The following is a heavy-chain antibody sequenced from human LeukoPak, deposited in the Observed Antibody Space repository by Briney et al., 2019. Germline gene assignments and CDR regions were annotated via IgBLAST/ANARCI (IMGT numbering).Heavy chain of an antibody. CDR1: GFTFSSYA. J-gene: IGHJ3*02. Sequence: GGSLRLSCAASGFTFSSYAMTWVRQAPGKGLEWVSSISINSGGTSYADSVKGRFTISRDNSKNTLYLQMNSLRAEDTAVYYCAKDGRGGVPRAFDIWGQGTMVTVSS. D-gene: IGHD2-15*01. CDR2: ISINSGGT. V-gene: IGHV3-23*01. CDR3: AKDGRGGVPRAFDI.